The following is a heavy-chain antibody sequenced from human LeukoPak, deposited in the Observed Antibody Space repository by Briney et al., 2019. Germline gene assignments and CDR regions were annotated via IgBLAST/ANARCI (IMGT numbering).Heavy chain of an antibody. Sequence: SETLSLTCTVSGDSISSGDYYWSWIRQPAGKGLEWIGRISSSGSTNYNPSLKSRVTISVDTSKNQFSLKLSSVTAADTAVFFCARGPYSYDSSGAFDIWGQGTMVTVSS. CDR2: ISSSGST. CDR3: ARGPYSYDSSGAFDI. V-gene: IGHV4-61*02. D-gene: IGHD3-22*01. CDR1: GDSISSGDYY. J-gene: IGHJ3*02.